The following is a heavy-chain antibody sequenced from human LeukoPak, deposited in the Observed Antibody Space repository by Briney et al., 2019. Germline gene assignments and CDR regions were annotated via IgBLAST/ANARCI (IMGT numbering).Heavy chain of an antibody. CDR1: GFTFSNYA. J-gene: IGHJ4*02. CDR2: ISDNGGNT. CDR3: VKAAGSWYGYLGY. V-gene: IGHV3-64D*06. Sequence: PGGALRLSCSASGFTFSNYAIHWVRQAPGKGLEYVSTISDNGGNTNYADSVKGRFTISRDNSKNTLYLQMSSLRPEDTAVYYCVKAAGSWYGYLGYWGQGTLVTVSS. D-gene: IGHD6-13*01.